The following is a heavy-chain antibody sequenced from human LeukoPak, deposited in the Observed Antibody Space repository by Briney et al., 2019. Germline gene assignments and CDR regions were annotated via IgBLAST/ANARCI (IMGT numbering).Heavy chain of an antibody. CDR3: ASRGYCSAGSCPPAY. CDR2: IYYSGST. J-gene: IGHJ4*02. Sequence: SETLSLTCTVSGGSISSSSYYWGWIRQPPGKGLEWIGSIYYSGSTYYNPSLKSRVTISVDTSKNQFSLKLSSVTAADTAVYYCASRGYCSAGSCPPAYWGQGTLVTVSS. D-gene: IGHD2-15*01. CDR1: GGSISSSSYY. V-gene: IGHV4-39*07.